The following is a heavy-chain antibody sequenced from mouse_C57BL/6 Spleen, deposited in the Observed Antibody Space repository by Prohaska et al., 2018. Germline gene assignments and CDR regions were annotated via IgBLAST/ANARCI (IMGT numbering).Heavy chain of an antibody. CDR3: ALHVD. Sequence: ADLVLSWNTVKLSCKASGYTFTSYWMHWVKQRPGQGLEWIGMIHPNSGSTNYNEKFKSKATLTVDKSSGTVYIHLSATTSTDTFAYSCALHVD. J-gene: IGHJ2*01. CDR2: IHPNSGST. CDR1: GYTFTSYW. V-gene: IGHV1-64*01.